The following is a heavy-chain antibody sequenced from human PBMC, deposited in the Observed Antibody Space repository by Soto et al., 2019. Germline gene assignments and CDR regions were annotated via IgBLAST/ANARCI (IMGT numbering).Heavy chain of an antibody. CDR3: ARQRAYYDFWSGYSPHYVDV. Sequence: GESLKISCKGSGYSFTSYWIGWVRQMPGKGLEWMGIIYPGDSDTRYSPSFQSQVTISADKSISTAYLQWSSLKASGTAMYYCARQRAYYDFWSGYSPHYVDVWGQGTTVTVSS. D-gene: IGHD3-3*01. V-gene: IGHV5-51*01. CDR2: IYPGDSDT. CDR1: GYSFTSYW. J-gene: IGHJ6*03.